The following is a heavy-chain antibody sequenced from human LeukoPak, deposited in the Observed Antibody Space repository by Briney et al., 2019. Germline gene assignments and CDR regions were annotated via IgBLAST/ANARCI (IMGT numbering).Heavy chain of an antibody. CDR2: IYYSGST. D-gene: IGHD2-15*01. J-gene: IGHJ6*02. CDR1: GGSISSYY. CDR3: ARVGGMDYYYYGMDV. V-gene: IGHV4-59*01. Sequence: NPSETLSLTCTVSGGSISSYYWSWIRQPPGKGLEWIGYIYYSGSTNYNPSLKSRVTISVDTPKNQFSLKLSSVTAADTAVYYCARVGGMDYYYYGMDVWGQGTTVTVSS.